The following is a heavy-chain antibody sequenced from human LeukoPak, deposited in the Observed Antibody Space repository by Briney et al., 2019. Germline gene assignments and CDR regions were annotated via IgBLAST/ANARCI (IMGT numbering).Heavy chain of an antibody. Sequence: GGSLRLSCAASGFTFITYWMHWVRQAPGKGLVWVSSINSDGSTTTYADSVKGRFTISRDNSRNTVLLQVDSLSAEDTAVYYCAREKYEGSGSHYFALDVWGQGTMVIVSS. CDR2: INSDGSTT. D-gene: IGHD3-10*01. V-gene: IGHV3-74*01. J-gene: IGHJ6*02. CDR1: GFTFITYW. CDR3: AREKYEGSGSHYFALDV.